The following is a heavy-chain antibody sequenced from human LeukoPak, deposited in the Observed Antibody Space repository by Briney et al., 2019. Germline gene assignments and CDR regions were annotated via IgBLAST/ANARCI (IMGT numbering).Heavy chain of an antibody. CDR2: IIPIFGTA. D-gene: IGHD6-13*01. J-gene: IGHJ4*02. CDR1: GGTFSSYA. V-gene: IGHV1-69*06. CDR3: ARAAAGTGYYFDY. Sequence: SVKVSCKASGGTFSSYAISWVRQAPGQGLEWMGGIIPIFGTANYAQKFQGRVTITADKSTSTAYMELSSLRSEDTAVYYYARAAAGTGYYFDYWGQGTLVTVSS.